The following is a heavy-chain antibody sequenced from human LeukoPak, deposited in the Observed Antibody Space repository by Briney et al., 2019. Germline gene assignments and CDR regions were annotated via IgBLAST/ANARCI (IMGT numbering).Heavy chain of an antibody. V-gene: IGHV4-34*01. CDR1: GFTFSDYY. CDR2: VYHSGST. Sequence: LRLSCAASGFTFSDYYMSWIRQPPGKGLEWIGEVYHSGSTNYNPSLKSRVTISVDKSKNQFSLKLSSVTAADTAVYYCARDSFGYSYGHNSGWGQGTLVTVSS. J-gene: IGHJ4*02. CDR3: ARDSFGYSYGHNSG. D-gene: IGHD5-18*01.